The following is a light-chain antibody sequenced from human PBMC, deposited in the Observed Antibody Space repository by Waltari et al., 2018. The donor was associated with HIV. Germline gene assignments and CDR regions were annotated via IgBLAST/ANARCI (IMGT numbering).Light chain of an antibody. CDR2: GNS. V-gene: IGLV1-40*01. Sequence: QSVLTQPPSVSGAPGQRVTISCTGSSSNIGAGYDVHWYQQLPGTAPKLLIYGNSNRPSGVPDRFSDSKSGTSASLAITGLQAEDEADYYCQSYDSSLSGPYWVFGGGTKLTVL. CDR3: QSYDSSLSGPYWV. J-gene: IGLJ3*02. CDR1: SSNIGAGYD.